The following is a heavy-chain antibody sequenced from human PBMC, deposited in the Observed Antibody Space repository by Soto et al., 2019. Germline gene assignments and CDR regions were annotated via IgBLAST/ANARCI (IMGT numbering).Heavy chain of an antibody. CDR2: ISSTGRNI. J-gene: IGHJ5*02. CDR1: GFTFSTYS. D-gene: IGHD4-17*01. Sequence: EVQLVESGGGLVQPGGSLRLSCAASGFTFSTYSMNWVRQAPGKGLEWVSYISSTGRNIYYADSVRGRFTISRDNAGNSLYLQMNSLRAEDTAVYYCARDIRWPGYWFDPWGQGTLVTVSS. V-gene: IGHV3-48*04. CDR3: ARDIRWPGYWFDP.